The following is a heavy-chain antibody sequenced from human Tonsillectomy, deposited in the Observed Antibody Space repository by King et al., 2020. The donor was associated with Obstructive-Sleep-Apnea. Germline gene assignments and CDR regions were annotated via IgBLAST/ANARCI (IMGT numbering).Heavy chain of an antibody. CDR3: AREVHGGFDF. D-gene: IGHD3-10*01. CDR1: GFTFSDFA. J-gene: IGHJ4*02. V-gene: IGHV3-30*04. CDR2: VSHDGRNQ. Sequence: VQLVESGGGVVQPGRSLRLSCAASGFTFSDFAMHWVRQAPGKGLEWVSIVSHDGRNQYYADSVRGRFSVSRDSSWNTLYLQMNSLRVEDTAVYYCAREVHGGFDFWAQGTLVTVSS.